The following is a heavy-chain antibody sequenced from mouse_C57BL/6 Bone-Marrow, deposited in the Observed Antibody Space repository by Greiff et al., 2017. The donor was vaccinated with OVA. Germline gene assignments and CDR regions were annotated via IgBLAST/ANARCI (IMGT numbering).Heavy chain of an antibody. CDR3: ARSGLRRGYAMDY. CDR2: INPSSGYT. V-gene: IGHV1-4*01. J-gene: IGHJ4*01. D-gene: IGHD2-4*01. Sequence: QVQLQQSGAELARPGASVKLSCKASGYTFTSYTMHWVNQRPGQGLEWIGYINPSSGYTKYNQKFKDKATLTADKSSSTAYMQLISLTSEDSAVYDCARSGLRRGYAMDYWGQGTSVTVSS. CDR1: GYTFTSYT.